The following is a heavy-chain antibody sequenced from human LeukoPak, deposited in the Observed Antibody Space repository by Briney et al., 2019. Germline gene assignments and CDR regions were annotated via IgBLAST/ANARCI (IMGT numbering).Heavy chain of an antibody. V-gene: IGHV4-39*07. CDR1: YGSISSSSYY. Sequence: KPSETLSLTCTVSYGSISSSSYYWGWIRQPPGKGLECIGTIYYSGSTYYNPSLKSRVTMSVDTSKNQISLRLTSVTAADTAVYYCARGLYGSDSFWGQGNLVTVSS. CDR3: ARGLYGSDSF. D-gene: IGHD6-19*01. CDR2: IYYSGST. J-gene: IGHJ4*02.